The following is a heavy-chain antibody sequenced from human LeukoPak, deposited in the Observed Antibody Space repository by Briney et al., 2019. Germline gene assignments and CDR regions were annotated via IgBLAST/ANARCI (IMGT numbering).Heavy chain of an antibody. CDR1: GFTFSSYG. CDR2: ISYDGSNK. D-gene: IGHD6-19*01. V-gene: IGHV3-30*03. J-gene: IGHJ4*02. Sequence: GGSLRLSCAASGFTFSSYGMHWVRQAPGKGLEWVAVISYDGSNKYYADSVKGRFTISRDNSKNTLYLQMNSLRAEDTAVYYCARDGSSGWSYFDYWGQGTLVTVSS. CDR3: ARDGSSGWSYFDY.